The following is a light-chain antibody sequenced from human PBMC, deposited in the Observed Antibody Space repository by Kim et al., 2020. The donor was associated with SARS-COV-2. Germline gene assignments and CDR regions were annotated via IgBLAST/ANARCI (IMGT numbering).Light chain of an antibody. J-gene: IGLJ2*01. CDR1: NSDVGSYNL. CDR3: CSYTHSSSLV. CDR2: EAS. V-gene: IGLV2-23*01. Sequence: GQWITISCTGTNSDVGSYNLVSWYQQEPGKAPKLMIYEASKRPSGVSNRFSGSKSGNTASLTISGLQAEDEADYYCCSYTHSSSLVFGGGTQLTVL.